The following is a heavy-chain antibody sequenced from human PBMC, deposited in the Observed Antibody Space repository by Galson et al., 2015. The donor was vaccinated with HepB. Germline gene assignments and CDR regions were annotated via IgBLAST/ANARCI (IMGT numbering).Heavy chain of an antibody. V-gene: IGHV3-48*01. J-gene: IGHJ4*02. CDR3: ARAPTVTTWDY. CDR1: GFTFSSYS. Sequence: SLRLSCAASGFTFSSYSMNWVRQAPGKELEWVSYISSSSSTIYYADSVKGRFTISRDNAKNSLYLQMNSLRAEDTAVYYCARAPTVTTWDYWGQGTLVTVSS. CDR2: ISSSSSTI. D-gene: IGHD4-11*01.